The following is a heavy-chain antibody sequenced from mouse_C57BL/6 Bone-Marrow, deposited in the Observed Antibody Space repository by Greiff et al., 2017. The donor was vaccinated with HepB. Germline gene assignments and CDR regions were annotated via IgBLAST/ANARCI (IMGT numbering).Heavy chain of an antibody. V-gene: IGHV3-6*01. Sequence: EVQRVESGPGLVKPSQSLSLTCSVTGYSITSGYYWNWIRQFPGNKLEWMGYISYDGSNNYNPSLKNRISITRDTSKNQFFLKLNSVTTEDTATYYCARLWSYAMDYWGQGTSVTVSS. CDR1: GYSITSGYY. J-gene: IGHJ4*01. CDR3: ARLWSYAMDY. D-gene: IGHD1-1*02. CDR2: ISYDGSN.